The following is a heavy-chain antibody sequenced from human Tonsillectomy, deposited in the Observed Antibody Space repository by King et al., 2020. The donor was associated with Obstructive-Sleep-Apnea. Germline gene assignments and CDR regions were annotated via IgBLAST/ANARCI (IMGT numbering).Heavy chain of an antibody. CDR2: IYYSGST. D-gene: IGHD3-10*01. CDR1: GGSISGYY. CDR3: ARLGYGSGTYYKEVDY. V-gene: IGHV4-59*08. Sequence: QLQESGPGLVKPSETLSLTCTVSGGSISGYYWNWIRQPPGKGLEWIGYIYYSGSTNYNPSLKSRVTISVDTSKNQFSLNLTSVTAADTAVYYCARLGYGSGTYYKEVDYWGQGTLVTVS. J-gene: IGHJ4*02.